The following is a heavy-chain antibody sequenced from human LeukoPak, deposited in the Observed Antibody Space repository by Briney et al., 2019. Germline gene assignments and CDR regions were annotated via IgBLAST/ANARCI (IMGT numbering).Heavy chain of an antibody. J-gene: IGHJ5*02. CDR2: MNPNSGNT. D-gene: IGHD3-3*01. CDR1: GYTFTSQG. CDR3: ARGRYYDFWSGYGSP. V-gene: IGHV1-8*03. Sequence: ASVKVSCKASGYTFTSQGISWVRQATGQGLEWMGWMNPNSGNTGYAQKFQGRVTITRNTSISTAYMELSSLRSEDTAVYYCARGRYYDFWSGYGSPWGQGTLVTVSS.